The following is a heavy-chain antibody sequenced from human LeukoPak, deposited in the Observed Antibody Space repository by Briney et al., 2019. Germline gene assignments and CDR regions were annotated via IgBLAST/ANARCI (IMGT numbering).Heavy chain of an antibody. V-gene: IGHV1-2*02. D-gene: IGHD3-22*01. CDR3: ARSTVNTMIVVVILDY. CDR1: GYIFTVYY. CDR2: INPDSGGT. Sequence: ASVKVSCKASGYIFTVYYMHWVQQAPGQGLEWMGWINPDSGGTNYAQKFQGRVTMTTDASINTAYMELSRLRSDDTAVYYCARSTVNTMIVVVILDYTGQRNEFTVSS. J-gene: IGHJ4*02.